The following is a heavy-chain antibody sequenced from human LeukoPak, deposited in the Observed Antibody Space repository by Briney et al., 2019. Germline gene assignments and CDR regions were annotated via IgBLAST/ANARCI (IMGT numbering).Heavy chain of an antibody. CDR2: IIPILGIA. Sequence: ASVKVSCKASGGTFSSYAISWVRQAPGQGLEWMGRIIPILGIANYAQKFQGRVTITADKSTSTAYMELSSLRSEDTAVYYCAREPVSGYSFVNWFDPWGQGTLVTVSS. CDR1: GGTFSSYA. V-gene: IGHV1-69*04. CDR3: AREPVSGYSFVNWFDP. J-gene: IGHJ5*02. D-gene: IGHD5-18*01.